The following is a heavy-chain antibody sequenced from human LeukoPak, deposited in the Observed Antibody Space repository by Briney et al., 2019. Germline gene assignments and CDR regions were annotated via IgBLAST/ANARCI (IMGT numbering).Heavy chain of an antibody. J-gene: IGHJ6*02. Sequence: HPGGSLRLSCAASGFTFSSYGMHWVRQAPGKGLEWVAVISYDGSNKYYADSVKGRFTISRDNSKNTLYLQMNSLRAEDTAVYYCAKDQRFLEWLFPAGGMDVWGQGTTVTVSS. V-gene: IGHV3-30*18. D-gene: IGHD3-3*01. CDR1: GFTFSSYG. CDR2: ISYDGSNK. CDR3: AKDQRFLEWLFPAGGMDV.